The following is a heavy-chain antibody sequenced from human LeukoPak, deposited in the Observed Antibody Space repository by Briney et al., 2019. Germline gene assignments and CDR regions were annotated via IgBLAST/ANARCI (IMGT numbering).Heavy chain of an antibody. CDR2: IYYSGST. D-gene: IGHD3-22*01. J-gene: IGHJ4*02. CDR3: ARAPYTSSGSLDY. Sequence: PSETLSLTCTVSGGSISSYYWSWVRQPPGKGLEWIGYIYYSGSTNYNPSLKSRVTISVDTSKKQFSLKLSSVTAADTAVFYCARAPYTSSGSLDYWGQGTLVTVSS. V-gene: IGHV4-59*01. CDR1: GGSISSYY.